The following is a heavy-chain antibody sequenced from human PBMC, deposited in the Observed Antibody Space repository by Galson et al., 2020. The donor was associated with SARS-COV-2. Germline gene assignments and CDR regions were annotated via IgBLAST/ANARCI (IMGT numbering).Heavy chain of an antibody. CDR2: ISGSGNTI. Sequence: GGSLRLSCAASGFTFSSYEMNWVRQAPGKGLEWILYISGSGNTIYYADSVKGRFTISRDNAKNSLFLQMNSLRAEDTAVYYCARDQGGYSTGWAGDSSYYYGMDVWGQGTTVTVSS. CDR1: GFTFSSYE. D-gene: IGHD6-25*01. CDR3: ARDQGGYSTGWAGDSSYYYGMDV. J-gene: IGHJ6*02. V-gene: IGHV3-48*03.